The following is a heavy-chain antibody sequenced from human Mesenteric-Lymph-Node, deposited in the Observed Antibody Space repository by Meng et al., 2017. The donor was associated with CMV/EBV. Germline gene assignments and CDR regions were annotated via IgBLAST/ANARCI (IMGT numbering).Heavy chain of an antibody. D-gene: IGHD3-9*01. J-gene: IGHJ4*02. CDR2: INHSGST. CDR1: GGSFSGYY. Sequence: VQLHQWGGGCLKPSETLSGTCAVYGGSFSGYYWNWIRQSPEKGLEWIGEINHSGSTTYNPSFTSRIIISVDTSTNQISLNMSSVTAADTAVYYCARGSSYDILTGYFDYWGQGALVTVSS. CDR3: ARGSSYDILTGYFDY. V-gene: IGHV4-34*01.